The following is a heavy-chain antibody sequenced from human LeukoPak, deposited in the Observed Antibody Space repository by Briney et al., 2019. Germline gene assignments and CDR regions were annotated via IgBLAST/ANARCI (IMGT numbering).Heavy chain of an antibody. CDR1: GFTFSDYY. V-gene: IGHV3-11*01. D-gene: IGHD2-15*01. CDR2: ISSSGSTI. Sequence: GGSLRLSCAASGFTFSDYYMSWIREAPGKGLEWVSYISSSGSTIYYADSVKGRFTISRDNAKTSLNLHMNRLRAEDTALYYWARGGGRIDDWGQGILVTVSS. CDR3: ARGGGRIDD. J-gene: IGHJ4*02.